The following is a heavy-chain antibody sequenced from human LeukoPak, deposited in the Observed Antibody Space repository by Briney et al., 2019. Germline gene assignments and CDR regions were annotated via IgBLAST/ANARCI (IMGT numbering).Heavy chain of an antibody. CDR1: GYTFTSYG. CDR3: ALASSGYAFDI. J-gene: IGHJ3*02. CDR2: INPNSGGT. D-gene: IGHD3-22*01. Sequence: ASVKVSCKASGYTFTSYGISWVRQAPGQGLEWMGWINPNSGGTNYAQKFQGRVTMTRDTSISTAYMELSRLRSDDTAVYYCALASSGYAFDIWGQGTMVTVSS. V-gene: IGHV1-2*02.